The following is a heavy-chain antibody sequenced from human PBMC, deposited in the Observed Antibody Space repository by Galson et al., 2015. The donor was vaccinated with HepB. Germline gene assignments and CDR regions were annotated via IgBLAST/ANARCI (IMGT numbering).Heavy chain of an antibody. CDR1: GFTFSSYA. Sequence: SLRLSCAASGFTFSSYAMSWVRQAPGKGLEWVSAISDSGGSTYYADSVKGRFTISRDNSKNTLYLQMNSLRAEDTAVYYCAKEGLSITGIAYYYYGMDVWGQGTTVTVSS. CDR2: ISDSGGST. CDR3: AKEGLSITGIAYYYYGMDV. J-gene: IGHJ6*02. D-gene: IGHD1-20*01. V-gene: IGHV3-23*01.